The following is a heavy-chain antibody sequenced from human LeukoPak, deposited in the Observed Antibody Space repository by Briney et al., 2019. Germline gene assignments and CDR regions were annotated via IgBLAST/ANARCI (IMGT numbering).Heavy chain of an antibody. J-gene: IGHJ6*03. D-gene: IGHD6-13*01. V-gene: IGHV4-34*01. CDR3: ARVRIAAAGKQRDYYYYYMDV. Sequence: SETLSLTCAVYGGSFSGYYWSWIRQPPGKGLEWIGEINHSGSTNYNPSLKSRVTISVDTSKNQFSLKLSSVTAADTAVYYCARVRIAAAGKQRDYYYYYMDVWGKGTTVTVSS. CDR2: INHSGST. CDR1: GGSFSGYY.